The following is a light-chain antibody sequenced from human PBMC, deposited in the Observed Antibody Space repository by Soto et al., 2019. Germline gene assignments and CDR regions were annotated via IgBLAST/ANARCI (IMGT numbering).Light chain of an antibody. J-gene: IGKJ2*01. V-gene: IGKV3-20*01. CDR3: QQYDNSPLYT. Sequence: ENVLTQSPGTLSLSPGDRATLSCRASQSFNSNYLVWYQQKPGQAPRLLIYGASSRATGIPDRFSGSGSGTDFTFTISRLEPEDFAVYYCQQYDNSPLYTFGQGTKLEIK. CDR2: GAS. CDR1: QSFNSNY.